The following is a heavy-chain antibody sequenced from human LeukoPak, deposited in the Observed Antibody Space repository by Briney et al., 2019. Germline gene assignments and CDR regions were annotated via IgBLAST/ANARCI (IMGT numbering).Heavy chain of an antibody. D-gene: IGHD3-3*01. Sequence: SETLSLTCTVSGGSISSSSYYWGWIRQPPGKGLEWIGSIYYSGSTYYNPSLKSRVTISVDTSKNQFSLKLSSVTAADTAVYYCARDRSDFWSGYYTSGYFDYWGQGTLVTVSS. CDR3: ARDRSDFWSGYYTSGYFDY. CDR2: IYYSGST. V-gene: IGHV4-39*07. CDR1: GGSISSSSYY. J-gene: IGHJ4*02.